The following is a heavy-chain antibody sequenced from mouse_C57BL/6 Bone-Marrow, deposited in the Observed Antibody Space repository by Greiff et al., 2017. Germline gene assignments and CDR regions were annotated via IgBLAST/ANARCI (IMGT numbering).Heavy chain of an antibody. CDR2: ISDGGSYT. V-gene: IGHV5-4*03. Sequence: EVKLVESGGGLVKPGGSLKLSCAASGFTFSSYAMSWVRQTPEQRLEWVATISDGGSYTYYPDNVKGRITISRDNAKNNLYLQMSHLKSEDTAMYYCARGRSDVWGTGTTVTVSS. J-gene: IGHJ1*03. CDR3: ARGRSDV. CDR1: GFTFSSYA.